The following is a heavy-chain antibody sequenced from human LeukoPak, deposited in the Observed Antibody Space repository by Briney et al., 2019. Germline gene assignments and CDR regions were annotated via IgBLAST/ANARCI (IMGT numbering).Heavy chain of an antibody. CDR2: IVDTGDGT. CDR1: GFTFSSYA. J-gene: IGHJ6*03. V-gene: IGHV3-23*01. D-gene: IGHD4/OR15-4a*01. Sequence: GGSLRLSCAASGFTFSSYAMSWVRQAPGKGLEWVSTIVDTGDGTFYADSVRGRFNIFRDSSKNTLYLQMNSLRADDTAVYYCAKERGHPLPNYHMDVWGKGTTVTVSS. CDR3: AKERGHPLPNYHMDV.